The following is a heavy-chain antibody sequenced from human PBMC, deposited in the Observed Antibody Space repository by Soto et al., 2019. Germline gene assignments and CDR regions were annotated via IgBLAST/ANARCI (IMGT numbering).Heavy chain of an antibody. CDR3: ARCYCSLGSCYACWHLDL. J-gene: IGHJ2*01. CDR1: GYTFMNYA. Sequence: QVHLVQSGAEMKEPGASVKVSCQASGYTFMNYAISWVRQAPGQGLEWMGWISPSTGNTDQAQVFQDRVNWTLDSSTNTANMKLRSLGTNDTAVYYCARCYCSLGSCYACWHLDLWGPGTLVTVSS. CDR2: ISPSTGNT. D-gene: IGHD2-15*01. V-gene: IGHV1-18*01.